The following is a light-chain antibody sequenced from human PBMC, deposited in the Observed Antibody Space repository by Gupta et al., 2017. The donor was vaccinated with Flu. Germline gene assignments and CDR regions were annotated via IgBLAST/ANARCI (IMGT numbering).Light chain of an antibody. CDR1: QSTSSW. Sequence: DIQRTQSSSTLSASVGDRVTITCRASQSTSSWLAWYQQKPGKAPKLLIYKASSLESGVPSRFSGSGSGTEFTLTISSLQPDDFATYYCQQYNSYSVTFGGGTKVEIK. V-gene: IGKV1-5*03. CDR3: QQYNSYSVT. CDR2: KAS. J-gene: IGKJ4*01.